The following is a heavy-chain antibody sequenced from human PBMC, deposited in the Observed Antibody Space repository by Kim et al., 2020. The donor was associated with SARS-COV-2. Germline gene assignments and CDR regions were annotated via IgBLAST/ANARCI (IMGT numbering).Heavy chain of an antibody. CDR3: AREWDF. Sequence: GGSLRLSCAASGFSFNIYWMTWVRQAPGKGLEWVANIKEDGSKKHYVDSVKGRFTISRDNAKKSVYLQMNSLRADDTAVYFCAREWDFWGQGILVTVSS. D-gene: IGHD1-26*01. CDR1: GFSFNIYW. J-gene: IGHJ4*02. V-gene: IGHV3-7*03. CDR2: IKEDGSKK.